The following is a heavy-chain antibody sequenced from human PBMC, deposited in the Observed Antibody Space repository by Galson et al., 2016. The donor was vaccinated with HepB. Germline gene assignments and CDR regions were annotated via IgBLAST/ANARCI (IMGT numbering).Heavy chain of an antibody. D-gene: IGHD3-3*01. CDR3: ASDFSKYGQNYFDY. CDR1: GFTFTSSA. V-gene: IGHV1-58*02. J-gene: IGHJ4*02. CDR2: IVVGSGNT. Sequence: ASGFTFTSSAMQWVRQARGQRLEWIGWIVVGSGNTDYAQKFQERVTITRDMSTSTAYMELSSLRSDDTAVYYCASDFSKYGQNYFDYWGQGTLITVSS.